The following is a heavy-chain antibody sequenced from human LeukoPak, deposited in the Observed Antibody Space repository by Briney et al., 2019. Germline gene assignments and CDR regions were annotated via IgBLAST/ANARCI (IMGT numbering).Heavy chain of an antibody. CDR3: AREGYSSSWPDAFDI. Sequence: GRSLRLSCAASGFTFSSYSMNWVRQAPGKGLEWVSSISSSSSYIYCADSVKGRFTISRDNAKNSLYLQMNSLRAEDTAVYYCAREGYSSSWPDAFDIWGQGTMVTVSS. CDR1: GFTFSSYS. CDR2: ISSSSSYI. V-gene: IGHV3-21*01. J-gene: IGHJ3*02. D-gene: IGHD6-13*01.